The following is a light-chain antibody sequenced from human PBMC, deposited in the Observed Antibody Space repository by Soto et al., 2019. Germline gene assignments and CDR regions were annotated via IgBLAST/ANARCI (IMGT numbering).Light chain of an antibody. Sequence: EIVMTQSPATLSVSPGERATLSCRASQSVSSKLAWYQQKPGQAPRLLIYGASTRATGIPARFSGSGSGTEFTLTITSLQSEDFAVYYCQQYNDWPPLIFGQGTRLENK. CDR3: QQYNDWPPLI. V-gene: IGKV3-15*01. CDR2: GAS. J-gene: IGKJ5*01. CDR1: QSVSSK.